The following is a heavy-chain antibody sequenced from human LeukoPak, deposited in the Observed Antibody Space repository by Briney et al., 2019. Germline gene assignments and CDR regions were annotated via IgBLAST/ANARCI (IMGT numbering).Heavy chain of an antibody. V-gene: IGHV4-34*01. CDR3: ARQAYGSGSNKFDY. Sequence: SETLSLTCAVYGGSFSGYYWSWIRQPPGKGLEWIGEINHSGSTNYNPSLKSRVTISVDTSKNQFSLKLSSVTAADTAVYYCARQAYGSGSNKFDYWGQGTLVTVSS. D-gene: IGHD3-10*01. J-gene: IGHJ4*02. CDR1: GGSFSGYY. CDR2: INHSGST.